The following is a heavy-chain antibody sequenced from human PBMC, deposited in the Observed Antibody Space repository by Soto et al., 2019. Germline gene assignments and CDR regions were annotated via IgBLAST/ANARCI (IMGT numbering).Heavy chain of an antibody. CDR2: VNPNNGDT. J-gene: IGHJ4*02. CDR3: AKVSRKGSAIDFDY. V-gene: IGHV1-8*01. Sequence: QVQLVQSGAELKKPGASVKVSCKASGYTFSNYDMNWVRQATGQGPEWIGWVNPNNGDTGYAQTFQGRVTLTTDISTTTAYMEPTSLRSEDTAISSCAKVSRKGSAIDFDYWGQGTLITVSS. D-gene: IGHD3-10*01. CDR1: GYTFSNYD.